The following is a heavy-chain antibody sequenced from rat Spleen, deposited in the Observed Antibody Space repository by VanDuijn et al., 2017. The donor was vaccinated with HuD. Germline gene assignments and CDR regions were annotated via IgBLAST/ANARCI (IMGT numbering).Heavy chain of an antibody. CDR2: LRYDGDT. J-gene: IGHJ1*01. Sequence: QVQLKESGPGLVKPSETLSLTCTVSGFSLTRYRVSWVRQPSGKGPGWMGRLRYDGDTAYNSALKSRLSTNRDTSQNQVSVQMNRLHTDDAGPYYCISDRRYFDLWGPGTMVTVSS. CDR3: ISDRRYFDL. V-gene: IGHV2-34*01. CDR1: GFSLTRYR.